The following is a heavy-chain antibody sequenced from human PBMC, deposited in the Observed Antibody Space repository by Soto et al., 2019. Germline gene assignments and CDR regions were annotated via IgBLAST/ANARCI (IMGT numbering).Heavy chain of an antibody. CDR1: GFTFSSYA. CDR3: AKREGNYYYYYGMDV. V-gene: IGHV3-23*01. D-gene: IGHD1-26*01. Sequence: GSLRLSCAASGFTFSSYAMSWVRQAPGKGLEWVSAISGSGGSTYYADSVKGRFTISRDNSKNTLYLQMNSLRAEDTAVYYCAKREGNYYYYYGMDVWGQGTTVTVSS. J-gene: IGHJ6*02. CDR2: ISGSGGST.